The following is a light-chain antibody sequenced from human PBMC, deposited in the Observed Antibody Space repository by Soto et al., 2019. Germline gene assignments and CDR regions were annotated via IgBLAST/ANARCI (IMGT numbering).Light chain of an antibody. CDR2: GAS. CDR1: QSVSSSD. J-gene: IGKJ1*01. V-gene: IGKV3-20*01. Sequence: EIVLTQSPGTVSLSPGERATLSCRASQSVSSSDLAWYQQKPGQAPWLLIYGASSRASGIPDRFSGSGSGTDFTLTISRLEPEDFAVYYCQQYGSSPKKTFGQGTKVDIK. CDR3: QQYGSSPKKT.